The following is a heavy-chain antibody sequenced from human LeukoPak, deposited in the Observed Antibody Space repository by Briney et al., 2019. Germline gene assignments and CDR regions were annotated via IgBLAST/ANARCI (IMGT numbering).Heavy chain of an antibody. J-gene: IGHJ6*02. Sequence: SETLSLTCVVYGGSFSGYYWSWIRQPPVKGLEWIGEINHSGSSNYNPSLKSRVTISVDTSKNQFSLKLSSVTAADTAVYYCASRGGYSYGYGPNYYYGMDVWGQGTTVTVSS. CDR1: GGSFSGYY. D-gene: IGHD5-18*01. CDR2: INHSGSS. V-gene: IGHV4-34*01. CDR3: ASRGGYSYGYGPNYYYGMDV.